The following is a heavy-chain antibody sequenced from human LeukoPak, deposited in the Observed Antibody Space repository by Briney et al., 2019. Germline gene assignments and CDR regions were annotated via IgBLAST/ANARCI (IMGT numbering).Heavy chain of an antibody. CDR2: IYYSGST. Sequence: SETLSLTCTVSGGSISSYYWSWIRQPPGKGLEWIGYIYYSGSTNYNPSLKRRVNISVDTSKNQFSLKLSSVTAADTAVYYCARHYSSTSNFYYYYYGMDVWGQGTTVTVSS. CDR3: ARHYSSTSNFYYYYYGMDV. V-gene: IGHV4-59*08. D-gene: IGHD2-2*01. CDR1: GGSISSYY. J-gene: IGHJ6*02.